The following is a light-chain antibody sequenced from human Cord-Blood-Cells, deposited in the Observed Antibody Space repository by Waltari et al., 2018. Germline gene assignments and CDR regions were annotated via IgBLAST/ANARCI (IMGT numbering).Light chain of an antibody. CDR1: SSDVGGYNY. J-gene: IGLJ3*02. V-gene: IGLV2-8*01. CDR3: SSYAGSNKRV. CDR2: EVS. Sequence: QSALTQPPSASGSPGQSVTISCTGTSSDVGGYNYVSWYQQHPGNAPKLMIYEVSKRPSGVPDRFAGSKSANPASLTVSGLQAEDEADYYCSSYAGSNKRVFGGGTKLTVL.